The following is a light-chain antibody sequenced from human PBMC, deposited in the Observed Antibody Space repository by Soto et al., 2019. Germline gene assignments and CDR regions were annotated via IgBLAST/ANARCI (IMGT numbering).Light chain of an antibody. J-gene: IGKJ4*01. CDR2: GAS. V-gene: IGKV3-15*01. Sequence: EIVMTQSPATLSVSPGERATLSCMASQSISSNLAWYQQNPGQAPRLLIFGASTRATVIPARFSGSGSGTDFTLTIIRLEPEDFAVYYCQQYGSSPLTFGGGTKVDI. CDR3: QQYGSSPLT. CDR1: QSISSN.